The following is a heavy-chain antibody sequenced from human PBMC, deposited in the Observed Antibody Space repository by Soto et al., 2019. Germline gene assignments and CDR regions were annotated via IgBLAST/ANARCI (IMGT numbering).Heavy chain of an antibody. J-gene: IGHJ4*02. D-gene: IGHD1-1*01. V-gene: IGHV1-18*01. Sequence: QVHRVQSGAEVKKPGASVKVSCKGSGYTFTSYGITWVRKAPGQGLEWMGWISAHNGNTNYAQKLQGRVTVTRDTSTSTAYMELRSLRSDDTAVYYCARGRYGDYWGQGALVTVSS. CDR3: ARGRYGDY. CDR2: ISAHNGNT. CDR1: GYTFTSYG.